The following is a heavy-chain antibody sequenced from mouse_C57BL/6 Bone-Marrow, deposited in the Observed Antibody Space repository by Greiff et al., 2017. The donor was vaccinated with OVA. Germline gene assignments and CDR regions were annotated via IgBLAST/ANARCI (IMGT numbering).Heavy chain of an antibody. D-gene: IGHD2-12*01. Sequence: QVQLQQPGAELVKPGASVKLSCKASGYTFTSYWMQWVKQRPGQGLEWIGEIDPSDSYTNYNQKFKGKATVTVDTSSSTAYMQLSSLASEDSAVYYFAISYYEFAYWGQGTLVTVSA. CDR2: IDPSDSYT. CDR3: AISYYEFAY. J-gene: IGHJ3*01. V-gene: IGHV1-50*01. CDR1: GYTFTSYW.